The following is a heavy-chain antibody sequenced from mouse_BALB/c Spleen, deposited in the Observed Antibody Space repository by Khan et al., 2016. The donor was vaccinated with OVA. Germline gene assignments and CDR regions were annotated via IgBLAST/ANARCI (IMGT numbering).Heavy chain of an antibody. CDR2: IIYTGYT. CDR1: GDSITTGY. CDR3: ASSTYRYAFVY. Sequence: VQLQQSGPSLVKPSQTLSLTCSVTGDSITTGYWNWIRKFPGNKLEYMGYIIYTGYTYYNPSLKSRISITRHTSNNQYYLQLTSVTDEDTATYCCASSTYRYAFVYWGQGTLVTVSA. J-gene: IGHJ3*01. V-gene: IGHV3-8*02. D-gene: IGHD2-14*01.